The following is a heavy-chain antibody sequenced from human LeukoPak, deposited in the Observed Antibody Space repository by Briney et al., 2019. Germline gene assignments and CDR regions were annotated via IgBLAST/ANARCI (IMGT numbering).Heavy chain of an antibody. V-gene: IGHV3-21*01. CDR2: ISSSSTYI. CDR3: ARDPTPDGMDV. J-gene: IGHJ6*02. D-gene: IGHD2-2*01. Sequence: GGSLRLSCAASGFTFSSYNMNWVRQAPGKGLEWVSSISSSSTYIYYADSVKGRFTISRDNAKNSLYLQMNSLRAEDTAVYYCARDPTPDGMDVWGQGTAVAVS. CDR1: GFTFSSYN.